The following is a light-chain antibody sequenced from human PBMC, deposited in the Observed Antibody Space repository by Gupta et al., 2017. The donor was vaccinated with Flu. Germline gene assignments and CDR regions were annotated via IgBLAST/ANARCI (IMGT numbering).Light chain of an antibody. CDR2: WAS. CDR1: LSCLYSPNKRNY. Sequence: SLGGRATINCKSSLSCLYSPNKRNYLAWYQHKAGQRPKLLIYWASTRESGVPDRFSASGSGTDFSLTISGLQAEDVAVYYCQQYHSIPWTFGQGTRVEIK. J-gene: IGKJ1*01. CDR3: QQYHSIPWT. V-gene: IGKV4-1*01.